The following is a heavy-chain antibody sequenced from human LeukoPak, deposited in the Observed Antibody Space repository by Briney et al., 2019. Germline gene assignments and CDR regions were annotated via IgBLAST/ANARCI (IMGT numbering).Heavy chain of an antibody. J-gene: IGHJ4*02. D-gene: IGHD2-15*01. V-gene: IGHV4-4*07. Sequence: PSETLSLTCTVSGGSISSYYWSWIQQPAGKGLEWIGRIYTSGSTNYNPSLKSRVTMSVDTSKNQFSLKLSSVTAADTAVYYCARGHCSGGSCSDYWGQGTLVTVSS. CDR1: GGSISSYY. CDR2: IYTSGST. CDR3: ARGHCSGGSCSDY.